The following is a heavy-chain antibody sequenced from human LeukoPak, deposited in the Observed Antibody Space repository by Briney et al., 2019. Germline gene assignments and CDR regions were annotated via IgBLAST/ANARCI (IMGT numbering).Heavy chain of an antibody. Sequence: GGSLRLSCAASGFTFSSYSMNWVRQAPGKGREWVSYISSSTSTKYCADSVKGRFTISRDNAKNSLNLQMNSLRDEDTAVYYCAREYSSSSGKCMDVWGQGTTVTVSS. D-gene: IGHD6-6*01. V-gene: IGHV3-48*02. CDR1: GFTFSSYS. CDR2: ISSSTSTK. CDR3: AREYSSSSGKCMDV. J-gene: IGHJ6*02.